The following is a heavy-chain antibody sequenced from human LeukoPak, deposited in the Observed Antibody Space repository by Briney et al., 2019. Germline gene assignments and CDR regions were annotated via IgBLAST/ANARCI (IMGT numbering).Heavy chain of an antibody. J-gene: IGHJ3*02. Sequence: PGGSLRLSCAASGFTVSSNYMSWVRQAPGKGLQWVSVIYSGGSTYYADSVKGRFTISRDNSKNTLYLQMNSLRAEDTAVYYCARGFHDFWSGSPEGGDAFDIWGQGTMVTVSS. V-gene: IGHV3-53*01. CDR3: ARGFHDFWSGSPEGGDAFDI. CDR1: GFTVSSNY. D-gene: IGHD3-3*01. CDR2: IYSGGST.